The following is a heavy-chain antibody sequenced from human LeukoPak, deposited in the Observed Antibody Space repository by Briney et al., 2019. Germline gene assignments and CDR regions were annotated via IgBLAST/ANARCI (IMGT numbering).Heavy chain of an antibody. CDR3: ARDLGSTSYYYYYYMDV. J-gene: IGHJ6*03. D-gene: IGHD2-2*01. Sequence: GGSLRLFCAASGFTFSSYSMNWVRQAPGKGLEWVSSISSSSSYIYYADSVKGRFTISRDNAKNSLYLQMNSLRAEDTAVYYCARDLGSTSYYYYYYMDVWGKGTTVTVSS. V-gene: IGHV3-21*01. CDR2: ISSSSSYI. CDR1: GFTFSSYS.